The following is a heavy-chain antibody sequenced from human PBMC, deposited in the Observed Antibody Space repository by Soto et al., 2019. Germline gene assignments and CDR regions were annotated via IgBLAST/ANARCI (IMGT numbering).Heavy chain of an antibody. Sequence: SETLSPTCAVSGGSISSGGYSWSWILQPPGKGLEWIGYIYYSGSTNYNPSLKSRVTISVDTSKNQFSLKLSSVTAADTAVYYCAVRYGYSFVYWGQGTLVTVSS. V-gene: IGHV4-61*08. D-gene: IGHD1-1*01. J-gene: IGHJ4*02. CDR1: GGSISSGGYS. CDR3: AVRYGYSFVY. CDR2: IYYSGST.